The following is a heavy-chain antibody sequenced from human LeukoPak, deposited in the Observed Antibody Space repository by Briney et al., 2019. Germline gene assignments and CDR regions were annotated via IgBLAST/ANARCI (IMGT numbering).Heavy chain of an antibody. D-gene: IGHD3-3*01. V-gene: IGHV1-69*05. J-gene: IGHJ4*02. CDR1: GYTFTSYG. CDR2: IIPIFGTA. Sequence: SVKVSCKASGYTFTSYGISWVRQAPGQGLEWMGGIIPIFGTANYAQKFQGRVTITTDESTSTAYMELSSLRSEDTAVYYCARFLVGRGYFDYWGQGTLVTVSS. CDR3: ARFLVGRGYFDY.